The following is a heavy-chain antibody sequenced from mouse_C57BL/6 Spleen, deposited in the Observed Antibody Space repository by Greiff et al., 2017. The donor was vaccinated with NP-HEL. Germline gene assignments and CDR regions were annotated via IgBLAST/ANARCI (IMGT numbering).Heavy chain of an antibody. V-gene: IGHV1-53*01. Sequence: QVQLQQPGTELVKPGASVKLSCKASGYTFTSYWMHWVKQRPGQGLEWIGNINPSNGGTNYNEKFKSKATLTVDKSSSTAYMQLSSLTSEYSAFYYCARGGYYGSSGYFDVWGTGTTVTVSS. CDR3: ARGGYYGSSGYFDV. CDR1: GYTFTSYW. D-gene: IGHD1-1*01. J-gene: IGHJ1*03. CDR2: INPSNGGT.